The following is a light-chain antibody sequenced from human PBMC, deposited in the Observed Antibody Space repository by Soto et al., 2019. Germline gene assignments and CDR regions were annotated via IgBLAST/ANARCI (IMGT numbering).Light chain of an antibody. CDR2: EVS. V-gene: IGLV2-23*02. Sequence: QCVLAQPASVSESPGQSITISCTGTSSDFGSYNLVSWYQQHPGKAPKLMIYEVSKRPSGVSNRFSGSKSGNTASLTISGLQAEDEADYYCCSYAGSSTPLIFGTGTKVTVL. CDR1: SSDFGSYNL. CDR3: CSYAGSSTPLI. J-gene: IGLJ1*01.